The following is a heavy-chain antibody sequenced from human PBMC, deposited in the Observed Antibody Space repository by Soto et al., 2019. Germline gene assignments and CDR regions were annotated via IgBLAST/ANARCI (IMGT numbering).Heavy chain of an antibody. CDR2: DSPYNGNA. D-gene: IGHD2-21*01. Sequence: ASVKVCCNTSGYTFSIYAISWERQAPGQGLEWMGWDSPYNGNANYTEKFQGRVSMTTDTSTTTAYMELTSLTSDDTAIYYCAKAISLIFAAPAYWGQRPLVTVSS. CDR1: GYTFSIYA. J-gene: IGHJ4*02. CDR3: AKAISLIFAAPAY. V-gene: IGHV1-18*04.